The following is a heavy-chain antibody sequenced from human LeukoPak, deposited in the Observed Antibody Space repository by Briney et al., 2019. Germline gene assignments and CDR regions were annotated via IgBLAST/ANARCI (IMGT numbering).Heavy chain of an antibody. V-gene: IGHV4-59*01. D-gene: IGHD7-27*01. CDR3: ARVPNWGSWYGFDP. Sequence: PSETLSHTCTVPGGSISSYYWSWIRQPPGKGLEWIGYIYYSGSTNYNPSLKSRVTISVDTSKNQFSLKLSSVTAADTAVYYCARVPNWGSWYGFDPWGQGTLVTVSS. J-gene: IGHJ5*02. CDR2: IYYSGST. CDR1: GGSISSYY.